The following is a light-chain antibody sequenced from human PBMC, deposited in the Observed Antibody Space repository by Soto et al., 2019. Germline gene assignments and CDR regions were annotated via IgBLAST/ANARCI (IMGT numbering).Light chain of an antibody. J-gene: IGLJ1*01. CDR3: CSYAGSSTFFYV. CDR1: SSDVGSYNL. V-gene: IGLV2-23*03. CDR2: EGS. Sequence: QAVVTQPASVSGSPGQSSTISCTGTSSDVGSYNLVSWYQQHPGKAPKLMIYEGSKRPSGVSNRFSGSKSGNTASLTISGLQAEDEADYYCCSYAGSSTFFYVFGTGTKVTVL.